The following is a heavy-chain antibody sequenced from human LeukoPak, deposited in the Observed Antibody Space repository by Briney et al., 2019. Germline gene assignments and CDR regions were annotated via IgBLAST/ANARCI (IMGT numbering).Heavy chain of an antibody. CDR2: ISAYNGNT. J-gene: IGHJ5*02. CDR3: ARDGGNSPPDYDSSGYYTT. CDR1: GYTFTSYG. V-gene: IGHV1-18*01. D-gene: IGHD3-22*01. Sequence: ASVKVSCKASGYTFTSYGISWVRQAPGQGLEWMGWISAYNGNTNYAQKLQGRVTMTTDTSTSTAYMELRSLRSDDTAVYYCARDGGNSPPDYDSSGYYTTWGQGTLVTVSS.